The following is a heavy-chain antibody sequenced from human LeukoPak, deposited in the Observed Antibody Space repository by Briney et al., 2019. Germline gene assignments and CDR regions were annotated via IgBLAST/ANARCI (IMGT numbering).Heavy chain of an antibody. V-gene: IGHV4-30-4*01. CDR2: IYYSGST. J-gene: IGHJ5*02. CDR3: ARGISTVTPYNWFDP. D-gene: IGHD4-11*01. Sequence: SETLSLTCTVSGGSISSGDYYWSWIRQPPGKGLEWIVYIYYSGSTYYNPSLKSRVTISVDTSKNQFSLKLSSVTAADTAVYYCARGISTVTPYNWFDPWGQGTLVTVS. CDR1: GGSISSGDYY.